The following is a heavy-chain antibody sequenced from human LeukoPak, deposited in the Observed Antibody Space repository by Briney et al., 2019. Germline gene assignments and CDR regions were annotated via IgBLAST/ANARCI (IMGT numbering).Heavy chain of an antibody. D-gene: IGHD3-22*01. V-gene: IGHV1-69*01. J-gene: IGHJ3*02. CDR2: IIPIFGTA. CDR3: ARIVHFDSSGYYSLGAFDI. CDR1: GGTLSNYA. Sequence: SVKVSCKASGGTLSNYAISWVREAPGQGLEWMGGIIPIFGTANYAQKFQGRVTITADESTSTAYMELSSLRSEDTAVYYCARIVHFDSSGYYSLGAFDIWGQGTMVTVSS.